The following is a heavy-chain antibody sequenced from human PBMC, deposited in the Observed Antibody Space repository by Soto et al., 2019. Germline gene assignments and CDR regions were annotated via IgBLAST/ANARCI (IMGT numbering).Heavy chain of an antibody. D-gene: IGHD3-16*01. Sequence: PGGSLRLSCVASGFTFSDFWMSWVRQAPGKGLEWVATIRKDGSEKYYMDSVKGRFSLSRDNPKNSLYLQMNSLTAEDSAVYYCTRFRQGAFLDDWGQGSLVTVSS. J-gene: IGHJ4*02. CDR3: TRFRQGAFLDD. CDR2: IRKDGSEK. CDR1: GFTFSDFW. V-gene: IGHV3-7*01.